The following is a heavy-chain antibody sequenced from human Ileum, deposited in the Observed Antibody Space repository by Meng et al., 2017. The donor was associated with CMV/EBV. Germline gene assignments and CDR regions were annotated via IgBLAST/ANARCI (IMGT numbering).Heavy chain of an antibody. CDR3: VRQVVAASFDY. D-gene: IGHD2-15*01. CDR1: GGSITSGMYY. Sequence: SGSGAVTPSQTLSLTCTVSGGSITSGMYYWSWIRQPTGRVLEWIGYIYYSGRPYYKPSLKSRVTISLDTSKNQFSLNLRSVTATDSAVYYCVRQVVAASFDYWGQGALVTVSS. CDR2: IYYSGRP. J-gene: IGHJ4*02. V-gene: IGHV4-30-4*08.